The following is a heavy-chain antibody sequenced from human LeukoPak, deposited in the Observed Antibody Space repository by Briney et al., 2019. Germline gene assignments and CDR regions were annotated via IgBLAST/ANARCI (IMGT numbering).Heavy chain of an antibody. CDR1: GYTFTSYG. CDR2: ISAYNGNT. CDR3: ARAGIAAAEDYYYYGMDV. V-gene: IGHV1-18*01. D-gene: IGHD6-13*01. J-gene: IGHJ6*04. Sequence: EASVKVSCKASGYTFTSYGISWVRQAPGQGLEWMGWISAYNGNTNYAQKLQGRVTMTTDTSTSTAYMELRSLRSDDTAVYYCARAGIAAAEDYYYYGMDVWGKGTTVTVSS.